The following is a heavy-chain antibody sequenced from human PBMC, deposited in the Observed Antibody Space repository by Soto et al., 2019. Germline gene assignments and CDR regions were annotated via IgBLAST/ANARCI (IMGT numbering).Heavy chain of an antibody. CDR1: GYTFTSYG. D-gene: IGHD3-10*01. CDR3: ARGVARRYYGSGTLDDY. Sequence: QVQLVQSGAEVKKPGASVKVSCKASGYTFTSYGISWVRQAPGQGLEWMGWISAYNGNTNYAQKLQGRVTMTTDTSXSXXYMELRSLRSDDTAVYYCARGVARRYYGSGTLDDYWGQGTLVTVSS. CDR2: ISAYNGNT. V-gene: IGHV1-18*01. J-gene: IGHJ4*02.